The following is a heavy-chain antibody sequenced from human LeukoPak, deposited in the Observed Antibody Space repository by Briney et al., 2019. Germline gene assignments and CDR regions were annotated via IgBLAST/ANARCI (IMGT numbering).Heavy chain of an antibody. CDR1: GGSISSGDYY. CDR3: ARAVEITMIVVVSHFDY. J-gene: IGHJ4*02. CDR2: IYYSGST. D-gene: IGHD3-22*01. V-gene: IGHV4-30-4*01. Sequence: PSETLSLTCTVSGGSISSGDYYWSWIRQPPGKGLEWIGYIYYSGSTYYNPSLKRRVTISVDTSKYQFSLKLSSVTAADTAVYYCARAVEITMIVVVSHFDYWGQGTLVTVSS.